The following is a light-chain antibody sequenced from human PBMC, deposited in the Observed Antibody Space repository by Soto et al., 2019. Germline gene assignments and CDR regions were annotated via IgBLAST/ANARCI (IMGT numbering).Light chain of an antibody. Sequence: AIRMTQSPSSFSASTGDRVTITCRASQGISSYLAWYQQKPGKAPKLLIYAASTLQSGGPSRFSGSGSGTDFTLTISCLQSEDFATYYCQQYYSYPLTFGGGTKVDIK. V-gene: IGKV1-8*01. CDR1: QGISSY. CDR3: QQYYSYPLT. CDR2: AAS. J-gene: IGKJ4*02.